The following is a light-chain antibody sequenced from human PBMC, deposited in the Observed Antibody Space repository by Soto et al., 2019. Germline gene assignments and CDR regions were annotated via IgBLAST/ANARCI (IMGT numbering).Light chain of an antibody. V-gene: IGKV3-15*01. J-gene: IGKJ1*01. Sequence: EIVMTLSPATLSVSQGERATLSCRASQSVSSNLAWYQQKPGQAPRLLIYGASTRATGIPARFSGSGSGTEFTLTISSLQPEDFATYYCQQSYSTPRTFGQGTKVDIK. CDR3: QQSYSTPRT. CDR1: QSVSSN. CDR2: GAS.